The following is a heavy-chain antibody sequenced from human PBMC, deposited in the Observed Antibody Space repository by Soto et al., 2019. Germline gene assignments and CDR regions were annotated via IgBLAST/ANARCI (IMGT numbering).Heavy chain of an antibody. Sequence: VQLVESGGGLIQAGGSLRLSCAVSGFTVSNNFMMWVRQAPGKGLEWVSLIFSGGSISYADSVKGRFTISRDGSMNMLYLQMNSLTAEDTAVYYCARDGNGQRGSPHWGQGTLVTVSS. V-gene: IGHV3-53*02. J-gene: IGHJ4*02. CDR2: IFSGGSI. CDR3: ARDGNGQRGSPH. CDR1: GFTVSNNF. D-gene: IGHD3-16*01.